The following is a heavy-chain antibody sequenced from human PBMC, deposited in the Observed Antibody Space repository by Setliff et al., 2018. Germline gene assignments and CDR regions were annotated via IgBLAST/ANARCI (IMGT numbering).Heavy chain of an antibody. D-gene: IGHD2-15*01. Sequence: SETLSLTCTVSGGSISSSSYYWGWIRQPPGKGLEWSGSIYYSGTTYYNPSLKSRVTISVDTSKNHFTLKLSSVTAADTAVYYCARVEGAADYWGQGTLVTVSS. CDR1: GGSISSSSYY. CDR2: IYYSGTT. J-gene: IGHJ4*02. V-gene: IGHV4-39*06. CDR3: ARVEGAADY.